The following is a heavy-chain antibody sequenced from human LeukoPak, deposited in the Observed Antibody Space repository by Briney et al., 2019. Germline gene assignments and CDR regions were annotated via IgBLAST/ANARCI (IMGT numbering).Heavy chain of an antibody. D-gene: IGHD3-10*01. CDR3: ASRPRGEKNYYGSGSYNY. CDR2: KSYDGSNK. V-gene: IGHV3-30-3*01. Sequence: GGSLRLSCAASGFTFSSYAMHWVRQAPGKGLEWVAVKSYDGSNKYYADSVKGRFTISRDNSKNTLYLQMNSLRAEDTAVYYCASRPRGEKNYYGSGSYNYWGQGTLVTVSS. CDR1: GFTFSSYA. J-gene: IGHJ4*02.